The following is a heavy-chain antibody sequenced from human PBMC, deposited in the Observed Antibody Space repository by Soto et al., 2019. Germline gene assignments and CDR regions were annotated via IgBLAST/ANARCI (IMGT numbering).Heavy chain of an antibody. J-gene: IGHJ5*02. Sequence: PSETLSLTCGVSGGTVASSHWWSWVRQSPGGGLEWIGNVYHTGDTNFNPSLQSRVTISVDKSNNQFSLRLNSLTAADTAVYFCSREIVTAGGYYYFGPWGPVTLVTVSS. CDR3: SREIVTAGGYYYFGP. V-gene: IGHV4-4*02. CDR2: VYHTGDT. D-gene: IGHD2-21*02. CDR1: GGTVASSHW.